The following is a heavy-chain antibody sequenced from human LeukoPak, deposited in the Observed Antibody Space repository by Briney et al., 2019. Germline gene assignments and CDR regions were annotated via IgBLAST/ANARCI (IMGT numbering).Heavy chain of an antibody. CDR2: IYSGGST. J-gene: IGHJ4*02. CDR3: AREAVTRNYFDY. Sequence: PGGSLRLSCAASGFTVSSSYMSWVRQAPGKRLEWVSVIYSGGSTYYADSVKGRFTISRDNSKNTLYLQMNSLRAEDTAVYYCAREAVTRNYFDYWGQGTLVTVSS. V-gene: IGHV3-53*01. CDR1: GFTVSSSY. D-gene: IGHD4-17*01.